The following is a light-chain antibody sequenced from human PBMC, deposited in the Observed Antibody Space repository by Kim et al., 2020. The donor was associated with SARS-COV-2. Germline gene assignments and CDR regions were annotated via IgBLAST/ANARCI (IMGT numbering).Light chain of an antibody. CDR3: SSYTTRGPFV. CDR1: SSNIGSYNY. CDR2: DVS. J-gene: IGLJ1*01. Sequence: GQSITISCTGTSSNIGSYNYVSWYQQYPGKAPKLIIYDVSTRPSGVSNRFSGSKSGNTASLTISGLQTEDEADYYGSSYTTRGPFVFAPGTKVTVL. V-gene: IGLV2-14*03.